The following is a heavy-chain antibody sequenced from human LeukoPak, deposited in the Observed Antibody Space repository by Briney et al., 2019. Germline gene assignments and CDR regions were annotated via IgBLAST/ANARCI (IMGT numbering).Heavy chain of an antibody. D-gene: IGHD6-19*01. CDR3: ARVLLPGYSSGWYGAFDI. CDR2: VKHSGST. CDR1: GGSFSGYY. J-gene: IGHJ3*02. V-gene: IGHV4-34*01. Sequence: SETLSLTCAVYGGSFSGYYWSWIRQPPGKGLEWIGEVKHSGSTNYNPSLKSRVTISVDTSKNQFSLKLSSVTAAATAVYYCARVLLPGYSSGWYGAFDIWGQGTMVTVSS.